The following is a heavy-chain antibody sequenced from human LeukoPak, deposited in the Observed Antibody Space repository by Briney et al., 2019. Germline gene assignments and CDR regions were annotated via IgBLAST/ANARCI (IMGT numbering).Heavy chain of an antibody. Sequence: GGSLRLSCAASGFTFSSYSMNWVRQAPGKGLEWVSYISSSSSTIYYADSVKGRFTISRDNAKNSLYLQMNSLRAEDTAVYYCARDGPAITIFGAYYFDYWGQGTLVTVSS. CDR2: ISSSSSTI. CDR1: GFTFSSYS. D-gene: IGHD3-3*01. V-gene: IGHV3-48*01. CDR3: ARDGPAITIFGAYYFDY. J-gene: IGHJ4*02.